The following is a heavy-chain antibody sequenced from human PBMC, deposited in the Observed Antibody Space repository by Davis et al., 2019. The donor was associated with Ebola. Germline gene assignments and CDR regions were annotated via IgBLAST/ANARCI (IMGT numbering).Heavy chain of an antibody. V-gene: IGHV1-2*04. J-gene: IGHJ6*02. CDR3: AAGVLSTYYYGMDV. Sequence: SVTVSCKASGYTFTGYYMHWVRQAPGQGLEWLGWINPNSGGTNYAQKFQGWVTMTRDTSISTAYMELSRLRSDDTAVYYCAAGVLSTYYYGMDVWGQGTTVTVSS. D-gene: IGHD3-9*01. CDR2: INPNSGGT. CDR1: GYTFTGYY.